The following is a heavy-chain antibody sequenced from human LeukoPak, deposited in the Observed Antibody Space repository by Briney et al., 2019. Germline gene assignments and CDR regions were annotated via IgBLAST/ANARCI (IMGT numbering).Heavy chain of an antibody. CDR3: ARDKGSAQNWFDP. D-gene: IGHD3-10*01. CDR2: INHSGST. V-gene: IGHV4-34*01. CDR1: GGSFSGYY. Sequence: PSETLSLTCAVYGGSFSGYYWSWIRQPPGKGLEWIGEINHSGSTNYNPSLKSRVTISGDTSKNQFSLKLSSVTAADTAVYYCARDKGSAQNWFDPWGQGTLVTVSS. J-gene: IGHJ5*02.